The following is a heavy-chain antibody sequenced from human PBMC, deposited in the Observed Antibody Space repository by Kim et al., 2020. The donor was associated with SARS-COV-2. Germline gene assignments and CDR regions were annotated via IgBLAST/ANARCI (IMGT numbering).Heavy chain of an antibody. J-gene: IGHJ4*02. V-gene: IGHV3-48*02. D-gene: IGHD6-13*01. Sequence: SIIYCAASVECRFTVSRDHAKNSVSLRMNSLRDEDTAMYYCASRGYYIDFWGQGTLVTVSS. CDR3: ASRGYYIDF. CDR2: SII.